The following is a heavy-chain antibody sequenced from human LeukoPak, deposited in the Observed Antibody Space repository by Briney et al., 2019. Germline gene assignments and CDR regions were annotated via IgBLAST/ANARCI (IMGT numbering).Heavy chain of an antibody. D-gene: IGHD6-13*01. CDR1: GHSFTNYW. V-gene: IGHV5-51*01. J-gene: IGHJ4*02. CDR2: IYPGDSDT. CDR3: ARLPHSIAAATYYFDY. Sequence: GESLKISCKGSGHSFTNYWIGWVRQMPGKGLEWMGIIYPGDSDTRYSPSFQGQVTISADKSISTAYLQWSSLKASDTAMYYCARLPHSIAAATYYFDYWGQGTLVTVSS.